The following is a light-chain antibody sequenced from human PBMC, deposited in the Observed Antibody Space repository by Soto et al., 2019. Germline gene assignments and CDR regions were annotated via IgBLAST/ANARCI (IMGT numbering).Light chain of an antibody. CDR2: KTS. CDR3: QYYNDYCWT. Sequence: DIQLTQSPSTLSASVGDRVTITCRASQSISSWLAWYQQKPGKAPNLLIYKTSNLESGVPSRFSGSGSGTELTLTISSLQPDDFATYYCQYYNDYCWTFGQGTKGEIK. CDR1: QSISSW. V-gene: IGKV1-5*03. J-gene: IGKJ1*01.